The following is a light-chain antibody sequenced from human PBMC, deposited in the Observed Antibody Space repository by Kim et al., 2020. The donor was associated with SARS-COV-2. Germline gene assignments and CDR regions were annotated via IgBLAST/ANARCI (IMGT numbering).Light chain of an antibody. V-gene: IGKV3-15*01. CDR3: QQYNQWPLT. J-gene: IGKJ4*01. Sequence: EIVMTQSPGTLSVSPGERATLSCRASQSVNSNLAWYQQKPGQAPRLLIYGASTRATGIPATFSGSGSGTEFTLTISSLQSEDFAVYYCQQYNQWPLTFDGGTKVDIK. CDR1: QSVNSN. CDR2: GAS.